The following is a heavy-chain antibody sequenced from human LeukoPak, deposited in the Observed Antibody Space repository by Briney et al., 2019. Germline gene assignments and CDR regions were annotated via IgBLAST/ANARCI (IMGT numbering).Heavy chain of an antibody. V-gene: IGHV3-7*01. CDR3: ARESEVGGLDY. J-gene: IGHJ4*02. CDR2: IKQDGSEK. Sequence: QPGGSLRLSCVASGFNFRSYGMHWVRQAPGKGLEWVANIKQDGSEKYYVDSVKGRFTISRDNAKNSLYLQMNSLRAEDTAVYYCARESEVGGLDYWGQGTLVTVSS. D-gene: IGHD1-26*01. CDR1: GFNFRSYG.